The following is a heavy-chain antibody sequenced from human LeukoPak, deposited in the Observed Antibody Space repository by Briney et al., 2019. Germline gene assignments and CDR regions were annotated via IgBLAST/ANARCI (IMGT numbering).Heavy chain of an antibody. CDR1: GGSISNKNYY. J-gene: IGHJ4*02. D-gene: IGHD1-26*01. CDR3: ARFRFSGSYKDY. V-gene: IGHV4-39*01. CDR2: IYYSGST. Sequence: SETLSLTRTVSGGSISNKNYYWGWIRQPPGKGLEWIGSIYYSGSTFYNPSLESRVTVSVDMSKNQFSLKVKSVNAADTAVYYCARFRFSGSYKDYWGQGTLVTVSS.